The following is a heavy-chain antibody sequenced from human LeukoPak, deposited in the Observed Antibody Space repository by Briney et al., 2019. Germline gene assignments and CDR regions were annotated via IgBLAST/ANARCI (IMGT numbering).Heavy chain of an antibody. Sequence: SETLSLTCTVSGGPISSGDYYWSWIRQPPGKGLEWIGYIYYSGSTYYNPSLKSRVTISVDTSKNQFSLKLSSVTAADTAVYYCASPRAAMVFYFDYWGQGTLVTVSS. J-gene: IGHJ4*02. CDR1: GGPISSGDYY. CDR2: IYYSGST. V-gene: IGHV4-30-4*08. CDR3: ASPRAAMVFYFDY. D-gene: IGHD5-18*01.